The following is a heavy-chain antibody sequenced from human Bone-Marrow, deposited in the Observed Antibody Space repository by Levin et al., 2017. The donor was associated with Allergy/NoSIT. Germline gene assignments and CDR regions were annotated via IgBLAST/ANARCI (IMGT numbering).Heavy chain of an antibody. CDR3: PRAEYLWGRYRFDL. Sequence: ASVKVSCTASGDTFSNSYIHWVRQAPGQGPEWLGLISPSGESTSYAHKFQDKVTMTRDTSTNTVHLELTSLRSEETANDYCPRAEYLWGRYRFDLWGPGTLVTVSS. V-gene: IGHV1-46*01. J-gene: IGHJ4*02. D-gene: IGHD3-16*02. CDR1: GDTFSNSY. CDR2: ISPSGEST.